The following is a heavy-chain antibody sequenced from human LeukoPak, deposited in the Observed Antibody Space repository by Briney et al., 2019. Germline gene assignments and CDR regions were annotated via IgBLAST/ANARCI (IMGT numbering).Heavy chain of an antibody. D-gene: IGHD6-19*01. CDR3: ARVIGGWRYFDY. V-gene: IGHV3-11*04. Sequence: GGSLRLSCAASGFTLSDYYMSWIRPAPGKGLEWVSYIGSSGSTIYYADSVKGRFTISRDNAKNSLYLQMNSLRAEDTAVYYCARVIGGWRYFDYWGQGTLVTVSS. J-gene: IGHJ4*02. CDR2: IGSSGSTI. CDR1: GFTLSDYY.